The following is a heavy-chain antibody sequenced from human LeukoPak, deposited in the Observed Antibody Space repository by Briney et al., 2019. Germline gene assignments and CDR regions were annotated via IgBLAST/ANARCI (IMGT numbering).Heavy chain of an antibody. Sequence: SETLSLTCTVSGGSISSYYWSWIRQPAGKGLEWIGRIYSTGSTNYKPSLKSRVTMSVDTSKNQFSLKLSSVTAADTAVYYCARASGNYPTGYYYYYYMDVWGKGTTVTVSS. CDR2: IYSTGST. J-gene: IGHJ6*03. V-gene: IGHV4-4*07. CDR1: GGSISSYY. D-gene: IGHD1-26*01. CDR3: ARASGNYPTGYYYYYYMDV.